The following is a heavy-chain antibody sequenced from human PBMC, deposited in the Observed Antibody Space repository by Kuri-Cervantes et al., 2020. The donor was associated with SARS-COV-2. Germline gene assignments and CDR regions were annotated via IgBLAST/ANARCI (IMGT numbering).Heavy chain of an antibody. CDR3: ARVSPGFRYDFWLFDY. CDR1: GFTFSSYA. CDR2: ISYDGGNK. D-gene: IGHD3-3*01. V-gene: IGHV3-30*14. Sequence: GESLKISCAASGFTFSSYAMHWVRQAPGKGLEWVAVISYDGGNKYYADSVKGRFTISRDNSKNTLYLQMNSLRAEDTAVYYCARVSPGFRYDFWLFDYWGQGTLVTVSS. J-gene: IGHJ4*02.